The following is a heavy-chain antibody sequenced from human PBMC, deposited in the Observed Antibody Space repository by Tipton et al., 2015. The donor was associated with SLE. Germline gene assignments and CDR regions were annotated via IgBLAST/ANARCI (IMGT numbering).Heavy chain of an antibody. Sequence: SLRLSCAASGFSFDNYAMHWVRQAPGKGLEWVSGISWNSGNIGYADSVKGRFTFSRDNAKNSLYLQMNSLRAEDMALYYCAKDLSGSYSRYYFDYWGQGTLVTVSS. J-gene: IGHJ4*02. CDR3: AKDLSGSYSRYYFDY. D-gene: IGHD1-26*01. CDR1: GFSFDNYA. CDR2: ISWNSGNI. V-gene: IGHV3-9*03.